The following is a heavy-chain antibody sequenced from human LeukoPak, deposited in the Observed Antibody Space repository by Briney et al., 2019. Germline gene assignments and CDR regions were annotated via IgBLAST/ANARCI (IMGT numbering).Heavy chain of an antibody. Sequence: AVKVSCKASGGTFSSYSISWVRQAPGHGREWMGGIIPIFGTANYAQKFQGRVTITADESTSTAYMELSSLRSEDTAVYYCARDLIVVVPAANNDAFDIWGQGTMVTVSS. J-gene: IGHJ3*02. CDR1: GGTFSSYS. CDR2: IIPIFGTA. V-gene: IGHV1-69*01. D-gene: IGHD2-2*01. CDR3: ARDLIVVVPAANNDAFDI.